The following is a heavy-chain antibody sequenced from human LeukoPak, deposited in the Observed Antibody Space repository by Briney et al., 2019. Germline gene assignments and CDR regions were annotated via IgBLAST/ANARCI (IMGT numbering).Heavy chain of an antibody. CDR1: GYTFTGYY. Sequence: ASVKVSCKASGYTFTGYYMNWVRQAPGQGLEWMGWINSDSGSTKYAQKFQGRVTMTRDTSITTVYMDLTRLTSDDTAVYYCARNFDMKGFDPWGQGTLVTVSS. D-gene: IGHD3-9*01. V-gene: IGHV1-2*02. CDR3: ARNFDMKGFDP. CDR2: INSDSGST. J-gene: IGHJ5*02.